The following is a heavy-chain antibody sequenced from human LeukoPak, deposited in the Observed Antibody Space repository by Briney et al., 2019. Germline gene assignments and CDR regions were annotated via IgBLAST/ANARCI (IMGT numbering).Heavy chain of an antibody. Sequence: ASVKVSCKVSGYTLTELSMHWVRQAPGKGREWMGGFDPEDGETIYAQKFQGRVTMTEDTSTDTAYMELSSLRSEDTAVYYCATLPYGSGSHYYYYYMDVWGKGTTVTISS. V-gene: IGHV1-24*01. D-gene: IGHD3-10*01. CDR1: GYTLTELS. CDR3: ATLPYGSGSHYYYYYMDV. J-gene: IGHJ6*03. CDR2: FDPEDGET.